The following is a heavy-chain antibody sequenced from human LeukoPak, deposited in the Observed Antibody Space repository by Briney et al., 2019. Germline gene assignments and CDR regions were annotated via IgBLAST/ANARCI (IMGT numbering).Heavy chain of an antibody. D-gene: IGHD3-10*01. CDR2: ISGSGETT. V-gene: IGHV3-23*01. Sequence: GGSLRLSCAGSGFTFSSYAMTWVRHSPGKGPEWVSAISGSGETTYYADSVKGRFTISRDNSRNSLYLQMNSLRAEDTAVYYRAKEHGSGSYYKPDYWAQGTLVTVSS. CDR3: AKEHGSGSYYKPDY. J-gene: IGHJ4*02. CDR1: GFTFSSYA.